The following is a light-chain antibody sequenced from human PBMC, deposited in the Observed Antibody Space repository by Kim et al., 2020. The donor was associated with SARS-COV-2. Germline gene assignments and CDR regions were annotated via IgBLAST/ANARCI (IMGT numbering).Light chain of an antibody. V-gene: IGLV3-1*01. CDR2: EDR. CDR1: KLGDKY. J-gene: IGLJ1*01. Sequence: SVSPGQTASITCSGDKLGDKYAGWYQQKPGQSPVLGIYEDRKRPTGIPERFSGSNSGNTATLTISGTQAMDEADYYCQAWDSTTYVFGTGTKVTVL. CDR3: QAWDSTTYV.